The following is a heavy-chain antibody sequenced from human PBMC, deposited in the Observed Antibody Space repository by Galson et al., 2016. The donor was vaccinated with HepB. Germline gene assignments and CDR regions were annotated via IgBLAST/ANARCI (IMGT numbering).Heavy chain of an antibody. CDR3: ARGTLGTTATMAFDY. V-gene: IGHV4-4*02. Sequence: SETLSLTCAVSGASISSDYWWSWVRQSPEKGFEWLGEIYQTGTANYNPSFTRRATISVDTSKNQISLRLDSVTAADTAGYYWARGTLGTTATMAFDYWGQGTLVSVSS. D-gene: IGHD1-26*01. CDR1: GASISSDYW. J-gene: IGHJ4*02. CDR2: IYQTGTA.